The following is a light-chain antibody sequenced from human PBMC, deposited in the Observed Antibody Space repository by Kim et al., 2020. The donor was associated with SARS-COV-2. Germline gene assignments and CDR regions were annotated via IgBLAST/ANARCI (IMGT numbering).Light chain of an antibody. J-gene: IGKJ2*01. CDR1: QNIRDN. CDR3: QQYNDWRT. Sequence: LSVSPWESATLACRASQNIRDNLDWYQQKPGQAPRLLIYDASTRATDIPARFSGSGSGTEFTLTISSLQSEDCALYYCQQYNDWRTFGQGTKLEI. CDR2: DAS. V-gene: IGKV3-15*01.